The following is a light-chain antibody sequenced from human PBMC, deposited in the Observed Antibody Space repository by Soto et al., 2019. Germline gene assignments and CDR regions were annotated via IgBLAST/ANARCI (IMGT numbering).Light chain of an antibody. CDR3: QSYDSSLSGWNVV. V-gene: IGLV1-40*01. CDR1: SSNIGAGYD. CDR2: GNS. Sequence: QSVLTQPPSVSGAPGQRVTISCTGSSSNIGAGYDVHWYQQLPGTAPKLLIYGNSNRPSGVPDRCSGSKSGTSASLAITGLQAEDEADYYCQSYDSSLSGWNVVFGGGTKLTVL. J-gene: IGLJ2*01.